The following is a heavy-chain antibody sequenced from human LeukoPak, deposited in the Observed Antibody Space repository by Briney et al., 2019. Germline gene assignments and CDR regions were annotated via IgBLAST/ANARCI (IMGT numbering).Heavy chain of an antibody. Sequence: PGGSLRLSCAASGFTFSSYSMNWVRQAPGKGLEWVSSISSSSSYINYADSVKGRFTISRDNAKNSLYLQMNSLRAEDTAVYYCARDRLLWFGELLENDYWGQGTLVTVSS. CDR3: ARDRLLWFGELLENDY. J-gene: IGHJ4*02. D-gene: IGHD3-10*01. CDR1: GFTFSSYS. CDR2: ISSSSSYI. V-gene: IGHV3-21*01.